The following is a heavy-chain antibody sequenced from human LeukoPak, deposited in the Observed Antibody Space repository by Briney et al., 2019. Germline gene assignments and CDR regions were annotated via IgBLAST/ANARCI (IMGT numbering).Heavy chain of an antibody. CDR2: ISGSGGST. D-gene: IGHD6-19*01. V-gene: IGHV3-23*01. CDR1: GFIFSSYA. J-gene: IGHJ4*02. Sequence: GGSLRLSCAASGFIFSSYAMSWVRQAPGKGLEWVSTISGSGGSTYYADSVKGRFTISRDNSKNTLYLQMNSLRAEDRAVYYCAKLGSNGWQVDYWGQGTLVTVSS. CDR3: AKLGSNGWQVDY.